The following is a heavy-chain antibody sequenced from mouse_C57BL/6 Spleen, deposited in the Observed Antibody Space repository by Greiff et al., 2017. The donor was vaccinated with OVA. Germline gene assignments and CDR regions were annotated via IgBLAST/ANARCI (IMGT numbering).Heavy chain of an antibody. D-gene: IGHD1-1*01. J-gene: IGHJ4*01. CDR1: GYSITSGYY. Sequence: EVQLQQSGPGLVKPSQSLSLTCSVTGYSITSGYYWNWIRQFPGNKLEWMGYISYDGSNNYNPSLKNRISITRDTSKNQFFLKLNSVTTEDTATYYCARETVVATKGAMDYWGQGTSVTVSS. CDR2: ISYDGSN. CDR3: ARETVVATKGAMDY. V-gene: IGHV3-6*01.